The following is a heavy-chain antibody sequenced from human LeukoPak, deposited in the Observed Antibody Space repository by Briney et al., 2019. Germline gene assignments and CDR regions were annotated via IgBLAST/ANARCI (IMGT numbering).Heavy chain of an antibody. V-gene: IGHV3-23*01. D-gene: IGHD2-2*02. J-gene: IGHJ4*02. CDR3: AKGYRYFDY. Sequence: GGSLRLSCAASGFTFSNYAMSWVRQAPGKGLEWVSAISASGGSTYYADSVKGRFTISRDNSKNTLYLQLNSLRVEDTAVYYCAKGYRYFDYWGQGTLVTVSS. CDR2: ISASGGST. CDR1: GFTFSNYA.